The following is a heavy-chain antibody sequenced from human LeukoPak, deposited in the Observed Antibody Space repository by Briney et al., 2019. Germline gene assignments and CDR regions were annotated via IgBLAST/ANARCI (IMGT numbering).Heavy chain of an antibody. CDR1: GGSISSYY. D-gene: IGHD4-17*01. CDR3: ARSYTDYGDYPWAGFGY. Sequence: PSETLSLTCTVSGGSISSYYWSWIRQPPGKALEWIGYIYYSGSTNYNPSLKSRVTISVDTSKNQFSLKLSSVTAADTAVYYCARSYTDYGDYPWAGFGYWGQGTLVTVSS. V-gene: IGHV4-59*08. J-gene: IGHJ4*02. CDR2: IYYSGST.